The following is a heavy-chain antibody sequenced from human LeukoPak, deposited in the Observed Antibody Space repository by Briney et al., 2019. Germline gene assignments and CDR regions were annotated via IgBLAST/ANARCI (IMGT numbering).Heavy chain of an antibody. CDR3: ARDYHSRLDV. CDR1: GFTFSSYS. J-gene: IGHJ6*02. V-gene: IGHV3-21*01. CDR2: ISGSSSHI. Sequence: GGSLRLSCAASGFTFSSYSMNWVRQAPGKGLEWVSSISGSSSHIYYADSVKGRFTISRDNAKKSLYLQMNSLRAEDTAVYYCARDYHSRLDVWGQGTTVTVSS. D-gene: IGHD2-21*01.